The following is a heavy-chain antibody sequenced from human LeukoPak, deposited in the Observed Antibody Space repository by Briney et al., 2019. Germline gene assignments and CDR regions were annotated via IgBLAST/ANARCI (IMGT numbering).Heavy chain of an antibody. CDR3: AGSSGWWAHDY. CDR1: GLTFTNYG. CDR2: ISGSDSET. V-gene: IGHV3-23*01. Sequence: GGSLKLSCAASGLTFTNYGMTWVRQSPGKGLEWVSSISGSDSETYYGDSVKGRFTISRDNSKNTLYVQMVSLRAEDTAIYYSAGSSGWWAHDYWGQGTLVSVSS. J-gene: IGHJ4*02. D-gene: IGHD6-19*01.